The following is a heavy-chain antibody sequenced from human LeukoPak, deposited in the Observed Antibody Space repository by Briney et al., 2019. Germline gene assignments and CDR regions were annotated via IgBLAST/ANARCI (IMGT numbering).Heavy chain of an antibody. J-gene: IGHJ5*02. D-gene: IGHD6-25*01. Sequence: GGSLRLSCAASGFTLISYPMIWVRQAPGKGLEWVSYISGPSTTIYYADSVKGRFTISRDNAKNSLFLQMNSLRVEETAIYYCFSGGGSWGQGTLVTVSS. CDR3: FSGGGS. CDR1: GFTLISYP. V-gene: IGHV3-48*04. CDR2: ISGPSTTI.